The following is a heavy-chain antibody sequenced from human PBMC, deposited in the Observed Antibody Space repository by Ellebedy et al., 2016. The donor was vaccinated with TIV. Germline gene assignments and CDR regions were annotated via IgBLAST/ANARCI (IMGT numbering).Heavy chain of an antibody. CDR1: GSSISGYY. V-gene: IGHV4-59*01. D-gene: IGHD2-2*01. J-gene: IGHJ4*02. Sequence: SETLSLTXTVSGSSISGYYWSWIRQPPGKGLEWIGNIFYSGITNYNPSLESRVTISLDTSKNQFSLNLSSVTAADTAVYYCARAGRYCGSTSCLDFDYWGRGTLVTVSP. CDR2: IFYSGIT. CDR3: ARAGRYCGSTSCLDFDY.